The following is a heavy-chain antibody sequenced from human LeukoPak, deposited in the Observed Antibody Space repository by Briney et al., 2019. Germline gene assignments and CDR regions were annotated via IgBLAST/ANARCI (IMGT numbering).Heavy chain of an antibody. CDR1: GYTFTGYG. CDR2: ISAYNGNT. D-gene: IGHD2-15*01. CDR3: ASAIDLGYCSGGSCSGWFDP. J-gene: IGHJ5*02. Sequence: ASVKVSCKASGYTFTGYGISWVRQAPGQGLEWMGWISAYNGNTNYAQKLQGRVTMTTDTSTSTAYMELRSLRSDDTAVYYCASAIDLGYCSGGSCSGWFDPWGQGTLVTVSS. V-gene: IGHV1-18*01.